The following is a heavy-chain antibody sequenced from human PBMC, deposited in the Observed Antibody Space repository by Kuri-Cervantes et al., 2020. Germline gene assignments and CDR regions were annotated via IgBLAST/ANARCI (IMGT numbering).Heavy chain of an antibody. Sequence: GESLKISCAASGFTFSSYAMSWVRQAPGKGLEWVSAISGSGGSTYYADSVKGRFTISRDNSKNTLYLQMNSLRADDTAVYYCARGNGHFDYWGQGALVTVSS. CDR2: ISGSGGST. V-gene: IGHV3-23*01. CDR1: GFTFSSYA. J-gene: IGHJ4*02. CDR3: ARGNGHFDY.